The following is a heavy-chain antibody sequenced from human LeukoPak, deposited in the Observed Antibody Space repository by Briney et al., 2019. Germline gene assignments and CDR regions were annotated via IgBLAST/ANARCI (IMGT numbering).Heavy chain of an antibody. V-gene: IGHV3-21*04. CDR2: ISSSSSYI. J-gene: IGHJ4*02. D-gene: IGHD6-13*01. CDR1: GFTFSSYS. CDR3: ARVPATGTGIDY. Sequence: GGSLRLSCAASGFTFSSYSMNWVRQAPGKGLEWVSSISSSSSYIYYADSVKGRFTISRDNAKNSLYLQMNSLRAEDTAVYYCARVPATGTGIDYWGQGTLVTVSS.